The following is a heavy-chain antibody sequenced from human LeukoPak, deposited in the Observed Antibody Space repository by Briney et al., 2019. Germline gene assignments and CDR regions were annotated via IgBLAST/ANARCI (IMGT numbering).Heavy chain of an antibody. Sequence: GGSLRLSCAASGFTFSSYAMHWVRQAPGKGLEWVAVISYDGSNKYYADSVKGRFTVSRDNSKNTLYLQMNSLRAEDTAVYYCAKDPMVTIPMYYFDYWGQGTLVTVSS. J-gene: IGHJ4*02. V-gene: IGHV3-30*04. CDR2: ISYDGSNK. CDR3: AKDPMVTIPMYYFDY. CDR1: GFTFSSYA. D-gene: IGHD5-24*01.